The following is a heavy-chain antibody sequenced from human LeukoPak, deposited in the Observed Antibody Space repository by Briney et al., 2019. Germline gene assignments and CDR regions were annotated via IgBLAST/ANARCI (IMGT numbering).Heavy chain of an antibody. Sequence: PVGTLRLSCAASGFTSCSYWMGSVPPAPGEGLGRVANIKQEGSEKYYVVSVKGRFTISRDNAKNSLYLQMNSLRAEDTAVYYCARDAAAYGFGESYDYWGQGTLVSVSS. CDR3: ARDAAAYGFGESYDY. D-gene: IGHD3-10*01. CDR1: GFTSCSYW. CDR2: IKQEGSEK. V-gene: IGHV3-7*01. J-gene: IGHJ4*02.